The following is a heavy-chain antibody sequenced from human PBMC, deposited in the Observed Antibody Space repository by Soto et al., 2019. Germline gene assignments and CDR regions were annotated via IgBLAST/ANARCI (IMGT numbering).Heavy chain of an antibody. CDR1: GFSFSNYA. CDR3: AREKLADYFDY. CDR2: ISYDGSQT. Sequence: QVLLVESGGGVVQPGRSLRLSCEASGFSFSNYAVHWVRQAPAKGLEWVAMISYDGSQTYYANFVKGRFTISRDNSKNTLYLQINSLSAEDTAVYYCAREKLADYFDYWGLGTLVTVSS. J-gene: IGHJ4*02. V-gene: IGHV3-30-3*01.